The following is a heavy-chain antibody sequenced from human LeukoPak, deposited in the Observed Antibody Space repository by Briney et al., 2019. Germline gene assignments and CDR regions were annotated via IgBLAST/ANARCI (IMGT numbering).Heavy chain of an antibody. J-gene: IGHJ3*02. CDR1: GFTFSNFA. V-gene: IGHV3-20*01. CDR2: INWNGGST. D-gene: IGHD5-12*01. CDR3: ARVGGLRLQGAFDI. Sequence: GGSLRLSCAASGFTFSNFAIRWVRQVPGKGPEWVSGINWNGGSTGYADSVKGRFTISRDNAKNSLYLQMNSLRAEDTALYHCARVGGLRLQGAFDIWGQGTMVTVSS.